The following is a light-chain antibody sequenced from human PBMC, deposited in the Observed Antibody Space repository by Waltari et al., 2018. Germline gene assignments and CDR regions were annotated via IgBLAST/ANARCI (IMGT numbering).Light chain of an antibody. CDR2: YTN. V-gene: IGLV7-46*01. Sequence: QAVVTQEPSLTVSPGGTVTLTCGSSTGPVTSGQWPYWFQQKPGRATRPLIYYTNNRMSGAPARFSGSLLGGRAALTLSGAQPEDEAEYYCSLSYSDGQVIFGGGTKLTVL. J-gene: IGLJ2*01. CDR1: TGPVTSGQW. CDR3: SLSYSDGQVI.